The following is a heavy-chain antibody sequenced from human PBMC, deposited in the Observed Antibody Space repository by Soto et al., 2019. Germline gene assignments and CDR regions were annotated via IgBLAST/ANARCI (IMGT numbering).Heavy chain of an antibody. Sequence: GESLKISCKGSGYSFTSYWISWLRQMPGKGLEWMGRIDPSGSYTNYSPSFQGHVTISTDNSITTAYLQWSSLKASDTAIYYCARHYDILTGYIYWGQGTLVTVSS. CDR1: GYSFTSYW. CDR2: IDPSGSYT. V-gene: IGHV5-10-1*01. J-gene: IGHJ4*02. CDR3: ARHYDILTGYIY. D-gene: IGHD3-9*01.